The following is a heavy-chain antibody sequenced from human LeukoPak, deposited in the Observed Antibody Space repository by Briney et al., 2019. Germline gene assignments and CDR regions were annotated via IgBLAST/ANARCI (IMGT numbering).Heavy chain of an antibody. CDR1: GFTFSSYE. J-gene: IGHJ4*02. CDR3: ARPYGDYPFDY. CDR2: ISSSGSTI. D-gene: IGHD4-17*01. Sequence: GGSLRLSCAASGFTFSSYEMNWVRQAPGKGLEWVSYISSSGSTIYYADSVKGRFTISRDNAKNSLYLQMNSLRAEDTAVYYCARPYGDYPFDYWGQGTLVTVSS. V-gene: IGHV3-48*03.